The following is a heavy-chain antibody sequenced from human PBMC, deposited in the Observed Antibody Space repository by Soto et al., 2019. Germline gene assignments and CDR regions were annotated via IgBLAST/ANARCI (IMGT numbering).Heavy chain of an antibody. CDR1: GYTFTSYG. CDR2: ISTYNGNT. Sequence: QVQLVQSGAEVKKPGASVKVSCKASGYTFTSYGISWVRQAPGQGLEWMGWISTYNGNTNYAQKLQGRVTMTTGTTTGTAYMGLESLRSGDTAGYYWARGRQTTMVRGGGGGSYHYYGMDVWGQGTKVTVSS. V-gene: IGHV1-18*04. J-gene: IGHJ6*02. D-gene: IGHD3-10*01. CDR3: ARGRQTTMVRGGGGGSYHYYGMDV.